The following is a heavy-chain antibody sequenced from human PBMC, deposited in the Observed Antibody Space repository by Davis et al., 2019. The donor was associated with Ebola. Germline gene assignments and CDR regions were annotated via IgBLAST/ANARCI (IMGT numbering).Heavy chain of an antibody. J-gene: IGHJ6*02. CDR3: AKVNTAMVYYYGMDV. CDR1: GFTFSSYA. Sequence: PGGSLRLSCAASGFTFSSYAMHWVRQAPGKGLEWVAVISYDGSNKYYADSVKGRFTISRDNSKNTLYLQMNSLRAEDTAVYYCAKVNTAMVYYYGMDVWGQGTTVTVSS. V-gene: IGHV3-30-3*01. CDR2: ISYDGSNK. D-gene: IGHD5-18*01.